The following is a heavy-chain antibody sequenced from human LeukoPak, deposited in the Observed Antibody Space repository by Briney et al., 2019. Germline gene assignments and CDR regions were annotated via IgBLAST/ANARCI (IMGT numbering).Heavy chain of an antibody. CDR1: GGSISSSSYY. CDR3: AREGRSADCSDGGCQGSY. D-gene: IGHD2-15*01. Sequence: SETLSLTCTVSGGSISSSSYYWGWIRQPPGKGLEWIGSIYYSGSTYYNPSLKSRVTISVDTSKNQFSLKVNSVTAADTAVYYCAREGRSADCSDGGCQGSYWGQGTLVTVSS. CDR2: IYYSGST. J-gene: IGHJ4*02. V-gene: IGHV4-39*07.